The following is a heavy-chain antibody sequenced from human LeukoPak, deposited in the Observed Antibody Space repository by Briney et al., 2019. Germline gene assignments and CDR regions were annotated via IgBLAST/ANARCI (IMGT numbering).Heavy chain of an antibody. CDR2: ISSSGSTI. Sequence: GGSLRLSCAASGFTFSDYYMSWIRQAPGKGLEWVSYISSSGSTIYYADSVKGRFTISRDNARNSLYLQMNSLRAEDTAVYYCARLYSWDYFDYWGQGTLVTVSS. J-gene: IGHJ4*02. CDR1: GFTFSDYY. D-gene: IGHD5-18*01. CDR3: ARLYSWDYFDY. V-gene: IGHV3-11*04.